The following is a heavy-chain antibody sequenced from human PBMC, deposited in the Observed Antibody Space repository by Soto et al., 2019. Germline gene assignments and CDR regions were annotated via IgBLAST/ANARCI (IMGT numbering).Heavy chain of an antibody. CDR3: ARRPGYSSGSHPVDYYYYYMDV. J-gene: IGHJ6*03. CDR1: GGSISSSSYY. V-gene: IGHV4-39*01. CDR2: IYYSGST. Sequence: SETLSLTCTVSGGSISSSSYYWGWIRQPPGKGLEWIGSIYYSGSTYYNPSLKSRVTISVDTSKNQFSLKLSSVTAADTAVYYCARRPGYSSGSHPVDYYYYYMDVWGKGTTVTVSS. D-gene: IGHD6-19*01.